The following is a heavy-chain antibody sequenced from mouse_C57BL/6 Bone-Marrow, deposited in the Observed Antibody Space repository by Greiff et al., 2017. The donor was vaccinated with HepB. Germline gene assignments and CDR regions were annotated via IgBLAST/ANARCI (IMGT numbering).Heavy chain of an antibody. V-gene: IGHV1-85*01. CDR2: IYPRDGST. D-gene: IGHD1-1*01. J-gene: IGHJ1*03. CDR3: ARSGGSSHWYFDV. CDR1: GYTFTSYD. Sequence: QVPLKQSGPELVKPGASVKLSCKASGYTFTSYDINWVKQRPGQGLEWIGWIYPRDGSTKYNEKFKGKATLTVDTSSSTAYMELHSLTSEDSAVYFCARSGGSSHWYFDVWGTGTTVTVSS.